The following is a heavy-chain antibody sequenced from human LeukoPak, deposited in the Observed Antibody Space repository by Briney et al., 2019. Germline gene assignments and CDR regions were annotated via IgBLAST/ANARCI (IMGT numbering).Heavy chain of an antibody. Sequence: GGSLRLSCAASGNYWMHWVRQVPGKALVWVSQINSDGSWTSYADSVKGRFTISKDNAKNTVYLQMNSLRAEDTAVYYCVSFYETYWGRGTLVTVSS. D-gene: IGHD2/OR15-2a*01. CDR1: GNYW. CDR2: INSDGSWT. V-gene: IGHV3-74*01. J-gene: IGHJ4*02. CDR3: VSFYETY.